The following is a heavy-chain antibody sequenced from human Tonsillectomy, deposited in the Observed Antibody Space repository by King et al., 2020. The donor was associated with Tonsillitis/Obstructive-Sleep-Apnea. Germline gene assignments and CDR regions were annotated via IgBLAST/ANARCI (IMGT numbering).Heavy chain of an antibody. CDR3: AKEFALTPIVPAAMQNWFDP. D-gene: IGHD2-2*01. CDR1: GFTFSSYV. V-gene: IGHV3-23*04. J-gene: IGHJ5*02. CDR2: ISGSGGST. Sequence: VQLVESGGGLEQPGGSLRLSCAASGFTFSSYVMSWVRQAPGKGLEWVSAISGSGGSTYYADSVKGRFTISRDNSKNTLYLQMNSLRAEDTAVYYCAKEFALTPIVPAAMQNWFDPWGQGTLVTVSS.